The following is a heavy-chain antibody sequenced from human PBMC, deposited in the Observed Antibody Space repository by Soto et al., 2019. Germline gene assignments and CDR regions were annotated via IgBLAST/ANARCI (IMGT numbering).Heavy chain of an antibody. Sequence: ASVKVSCKASGYTFTSYDINWVRQATGQGLEWMGWMNPNSGNTGYAQKFQGRVTMTRDTSISTVYMELSSLRSEDTAVYYCARERLEMVRYAFDIWGQGTMVTVSS. J-gene: IGHJ3*02. CDR2: MNPNSGNT. D-gene: IGHD3-3*01. V-gene: IGHV1-8*01. CDR3: ARERLEMVRYAFDI. CDR1: GYTFTSYD.